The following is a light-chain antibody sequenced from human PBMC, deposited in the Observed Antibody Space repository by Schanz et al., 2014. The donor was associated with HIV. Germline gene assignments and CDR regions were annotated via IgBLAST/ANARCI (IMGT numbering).Light chain of an antibody. V-gene: IGKV1-5*03. CDR1: QNIDNW. CDR3: QQLNSYPL. J-gene: IGKJ3*01. Sequence: DIQMTQSPSTLSASVGDRVTITCRASQNIDNWLAWYQQKPGKAPNLLIYQASSLKTGVPSRFSGSGSGTEFTLTISSLQPDDFATYYCQQLNSYPLFGPGTKVDIK. CDR2: QAS.